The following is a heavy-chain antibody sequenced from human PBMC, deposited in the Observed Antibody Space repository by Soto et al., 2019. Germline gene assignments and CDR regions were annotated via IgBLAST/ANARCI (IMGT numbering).Heavy chain of an antibody. CDR2: ISYDGSNK. Sequence: GGSLRLSCAASGFTFSSYGMHWVRQAPGKGLEWVAVISYDGSNKYYADSVKGRFTISRDNSKNTLYLQMNSLRAEDTAVYYCAKALIRTVVTAIPLDYWGQGTLVTVSS. J-gene: IGHJ4*02. V-gene: IGHV3-30*18. D-gene: IGHD2-21*02. CDR3: AKALIRTVVTAIPLDY. CDR1: GFTFSSYG.